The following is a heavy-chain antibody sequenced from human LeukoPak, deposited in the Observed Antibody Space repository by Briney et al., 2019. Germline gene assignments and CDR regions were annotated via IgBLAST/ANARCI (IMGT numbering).Heavy chain of an antibody. CDR1: GFTFSSYG. CDR2: IRYDGSNK. Sequence: GGSLRLSCAASGFTFSSYGMHWVRQAPGKGLEWVAFIRYDGSNKYYADSVKGRFTISRDNSKNTLYLQMNSLRAEDTAVYYCARPNGSYKEYYLDYWGQGTLVTVSS. D-gene: IGHD1-26*01. V-gene: IGHV3-30*02. CDR3: ARPNGSYKEYYLDY. J-gene: IGHJ4*02.